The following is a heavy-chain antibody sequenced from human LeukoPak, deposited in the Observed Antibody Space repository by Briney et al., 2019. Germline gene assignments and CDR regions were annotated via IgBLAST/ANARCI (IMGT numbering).Heavy chain of an antibody. D-gene: IGHD3-10*01. CDR1: GGSISSGGYY. Sequence: SETLSLTCTVSGGSISSGGYYWSWLRQHPGKGLEWIGYIYYSGSTYYNPSLKSRVTISVDTSKNQFSLKLSSVTAADTAVYYCARDYMVRGAFDYWGQGTLVTVSS. J-gene: IGHJ4*02. CDR3: ARDYMVRGAFDY. CDR2: IYYSGST. V-gene: IGHV4-31*03.